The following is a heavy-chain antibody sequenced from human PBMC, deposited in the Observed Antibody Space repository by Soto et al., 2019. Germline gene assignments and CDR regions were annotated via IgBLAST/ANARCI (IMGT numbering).Heavy chain of an antibody. CDR3: ARGGLDMATTEYFQH. J-gene: IGHJ1*01. CDR2: IWYDGSNK. D-gene: IGHD2-2*03. V-gene: IGHV3-33*01. CDR1: GFTFSSYG. Sequence: QVQLVESGGGVVQPGRSLRLSCAASGFTFSSYGMHWVRQAPGKGLEWVAVIWYDGSNKYYADSVKGRFTISRDNSKNTLYLQMNSLRAEDTAVYYCARGGLDMATTEYFQHCGQGTLVTVSS.